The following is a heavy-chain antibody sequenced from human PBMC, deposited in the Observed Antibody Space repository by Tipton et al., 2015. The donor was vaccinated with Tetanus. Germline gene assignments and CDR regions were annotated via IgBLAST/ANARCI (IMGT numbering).Heavy chain of an antibody. CDR3: AKEALGVLNL. V-gene: IGHV3-23*01. CDR2: ISGSGDST. D-gene: IGHD1-14*01. J-gene: IGHJ6*04. Sequence: SLRLSCAASGFTFSSYGMSWVRQAPAKGLEWVSGISGSGDSTYYADSLKGRFTISRDNSKNTLSLQLNSLRADDTAIYYCAKEALGVLNLWGKGTTVIVSS. CDR1: GFTFSSYG.